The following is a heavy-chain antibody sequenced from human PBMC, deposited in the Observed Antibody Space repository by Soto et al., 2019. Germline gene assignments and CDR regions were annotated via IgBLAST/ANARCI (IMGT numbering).Heavy chain of an antibody. V-gene: IGHV1-69*13. Sequence: GASVKVSCKASGGTFSSYAISWVRQAPGQGLEWMGGIIPIFGTANYAQKFQGRVTITADESTSTAYMELSSLRSEDTAVYYCASHFGVVTRHYFDYCGQGTLVTVSP. CDR2: IIPIFGTA. D-gene: IGHD3-3*01. J-gene: IGHJ4*02. CDR1: GGTFSSYA. CDR3: ASHFGVVTRHYFDY.